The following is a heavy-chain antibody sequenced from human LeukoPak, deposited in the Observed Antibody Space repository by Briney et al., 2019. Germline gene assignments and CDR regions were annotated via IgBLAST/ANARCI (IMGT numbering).Heavy chain of an antibody. CDR2: IGNDGSIP. Sequence: GGSLRLSCTASGFTFSNYWMHWVRQAPGKGLVWVSCIGNDGSIPTYADSVKGRFTVSRDNAKNTLYLQMHSLRDEDTAVYYCVKDGGGYYSTTYDYWGQGTPVTVSS. D-gene: IGHD3-22*01. V-gene: IGHV3-74*01. J-gene: IGHJ4*02. CDR3: VKDGGGYYSTTYDY. CDR1: GFTFSNYW.